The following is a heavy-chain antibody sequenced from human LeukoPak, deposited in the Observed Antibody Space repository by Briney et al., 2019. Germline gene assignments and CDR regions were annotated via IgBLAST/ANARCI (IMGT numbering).Heavy chain of an antibody. D-gene: IGHD6-13*01. CDR3: AKEAREYSSSWYDY. V-gene: IGHV3-20*04. J-gene: IGHJ4*02. CDR2: INWNGGST. CDR1: GFTFDDYG. Sequence: GGSLRLSCAASGFTFDDYGMSWVRQAPGNGLEWVSGINWNGGSTGYADSVKGRFTISRDNAKNSLYLQMDSLRAEDTAVYYCAKEAREYSSSWYDYWGQGTLVTVSS.